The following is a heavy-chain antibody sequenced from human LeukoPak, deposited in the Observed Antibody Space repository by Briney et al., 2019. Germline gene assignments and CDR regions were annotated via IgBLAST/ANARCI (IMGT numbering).Heavy chain of an antibody. CDR2: ISSSSSYI. CDR1: GFTFSSYS. Sequence: PGGSLRLSCAASGFTFSSYSMNWVRQAPGKGLEWVSSISSSSSYIYYADSVKGRFTISRDNAKNSLYLQMNSLRAEDTAVYYCARERHYYGSGSYYYYWGQGTLVTVSS. V-gene: IGHV3-21*01. D-gene: IGHD3-10*01. CDR3: ARERHYYGSGSYYYY. J-gene: IGHJ4*02.